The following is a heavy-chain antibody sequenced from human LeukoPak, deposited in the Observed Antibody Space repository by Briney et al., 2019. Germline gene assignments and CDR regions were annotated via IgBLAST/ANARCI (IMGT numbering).Heavy chain of an antibody. CDR1: GGTFSSYA. Sequence: GASVKVSCKASGGTFSSYAISWVRQAPGQGLEWMGGIIPIFGTANYAQKFQGRVTITADKSTSTAYMELSSLRSEDTAVYYCARDYYGSGSYYKPFDYWGQGTLVTVSS. CDR3: ARDYYGSGSYYKPFDY. D-gene: IGHD3-10*01. J-gene: IGHJ4*02. V-gene: IGHV1-69*06. CDR2: IIPIFGTA.